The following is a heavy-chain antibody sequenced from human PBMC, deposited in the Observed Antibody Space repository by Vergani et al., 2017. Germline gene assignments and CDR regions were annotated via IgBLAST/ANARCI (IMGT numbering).Heavy chain of an antibody. Sequence: EVQLVESGGGLVQPGGSLRLSCAASGFTFSSYEMNWVRQAPGKGLEWVSYISSSGSTIYYADSVKGRFTISRDNAKHSLYLQMNSLRAEDTAVYYCARMGTESSGYFIDYWGQGTLVTVSS. V-gene: IGHV3-48*03. CDR1: GFTFSSYE. CDR3: ARMGTESSGYFIDY. J-gene: IGHJ4*02. CDR2: ISSSGSTI. D-gene: IGHD3-22*01.